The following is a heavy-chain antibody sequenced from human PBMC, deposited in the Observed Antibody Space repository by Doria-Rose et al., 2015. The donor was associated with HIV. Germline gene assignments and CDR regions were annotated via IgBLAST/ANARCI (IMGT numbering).Heavy chain of an antibody. CDR2: IFSDDER. D-gene: IGHD6-13*01. J-gene: IGHJ4*02. CDR3: ARIKSSRWYHKYYFDF. CDR1: GVSLSSPGLG. V-gene: IGHV2-26*01. Sequence: QITLKESGPVLVKPTETLTLTCTVSGVSLSSPGLGVSWIRQPPGKALEWLANIFSDDERSYKPSLKSRLTISTGTSKSQVVLTMTDMDPVDTATYYCARIKSSRWYHKYYFDFWGQGTLVIVSA.